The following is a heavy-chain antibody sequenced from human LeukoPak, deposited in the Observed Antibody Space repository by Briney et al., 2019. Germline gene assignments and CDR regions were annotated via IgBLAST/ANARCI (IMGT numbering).Heavy chain of an antibody. CDR3: TRDDFSGSYSSVFWFDY. D-gene: IGHD1-26*01. J-gene: IGHJ5*01. CDR2: IRSKGYDGTK. V-gene: IGHV3-49*04. Sequence: GGSLRLTCTASGFTFGDYAMSWVRQAPGKGLEWVGFIRSKGYDGTKEYAVSVRGRFTISRDDYNSIDYLQMNSLKTENTAVYYCTRDDFSGSYSSVFWFDYWGQGTLVTVSS. CDR1: GFTFGDYA.